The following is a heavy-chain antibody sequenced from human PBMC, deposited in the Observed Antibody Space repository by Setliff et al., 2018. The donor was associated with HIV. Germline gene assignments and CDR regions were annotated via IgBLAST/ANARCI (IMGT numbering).Heavy chain of an antibody. CDR2: INPNTGGT. CDR1: GYTFTGHY. V-gene: IGHV1-2*02. CDR3: ARDQTPLDAFDI. J-gene: IGHJ3*02. D-gene: IGHD2-15*01. Sequence: ASVKVSCKSSGYTFTGHYIHWVRQAPGQGLEWMGWINPNTGGTNYAQKFQGRVTMTRDTSISTAYVELRRLRSDDTAMYYCARDQTPLDAFDIWGQGTMVTVSS.